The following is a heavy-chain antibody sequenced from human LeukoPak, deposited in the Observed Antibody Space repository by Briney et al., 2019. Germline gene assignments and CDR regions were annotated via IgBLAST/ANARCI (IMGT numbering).Heavy chain of an antibody. CDR2: IYYSGST. D-gene: IGHD2-2*01. CDR3: ARGGYCSSTSCYVGDY. V-gene: IGHV4-30-4*01. CDR1: GGSISSGDYY. J-gene: IGHJ4*02. Sequence: PSETLSLTCTVSGGSISSGDYYWSWIRQPPGKGLEWIGYIYYSGSTYYNPSLKSRVTISVDTSKNQFSLKLSSVTAADTAVYYCARGGYCSSTSCYVGDYWGQGTLVTVSS.